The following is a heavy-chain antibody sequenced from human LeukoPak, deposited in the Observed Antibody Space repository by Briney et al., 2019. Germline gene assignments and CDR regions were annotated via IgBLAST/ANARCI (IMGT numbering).Heavy chain of an antibody. CDR1: GFTSSSYA. CDR3: AKDPDTTYCSGGSCYTNWFDP. D-gene: IGHD2-15*01. Sequence: GGSLRLSCAASGFTSSSYAMSWVRQAPGKGLEWVSAISGSGGSTYYADSVKGRFTISRDNSKNTLYLQMNSLRAEDTAVYYCAKDPDTTYCSGGSCYTNWFDPWGQGTLVTVSS. V-gene: IGHV3-23*01. CDR2: ISGSGGST. J-gene: IGHJ5*02.